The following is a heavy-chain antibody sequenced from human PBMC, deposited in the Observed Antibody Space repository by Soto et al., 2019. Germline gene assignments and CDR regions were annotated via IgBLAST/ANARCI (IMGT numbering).Heavy chain of an antibody. D-gene: IGHD3-3*01. CDR3: ARDKYDFWSGYHYYYYGMDV. Sequence: ASVKVSCKASGGTFSSYAISWVRQAPGQGLEWMGGIIPIFGTANYAQKFQGRVTITADESTSTAYMELSSLRSEDTAVYYCARDKYDFWSGYHYYYYGMDVWGQGTTVTVSS. J-gene: IGHJ6*02. V-gene: IGHV1-69*13. CDR1: GGTFSSYA. CDR2: IIPIFGTA.